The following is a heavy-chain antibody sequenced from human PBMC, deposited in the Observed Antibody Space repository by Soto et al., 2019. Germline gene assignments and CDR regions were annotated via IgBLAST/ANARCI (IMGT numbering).Heavy chain of an antibody. V-gene: IGHV4-34*01. CDR1: GGSFSGYY. CDR2: INHSGST. J-gene: IGHJ6*03. Sequence: SETLSLTCAVYGGSFSGYYWSWIRQPPGKGLEWIGEINHSGSTNYNPSLKSRVTISVDTSKNQFSLKLSSVTAADTAVYYCARLAAGIYYYYDYRDVWGKGTTVTVSS. D-gene: IGHD6-13*01. CDR3: ARLAAGIYYYYDYRDV.